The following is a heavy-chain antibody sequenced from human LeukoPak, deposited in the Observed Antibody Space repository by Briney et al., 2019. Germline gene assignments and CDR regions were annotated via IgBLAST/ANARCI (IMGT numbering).Heavy chain of an antibody. V-gene: IGHV3-33*01. J-gene: IGHJ3*02. Sequence: GGSLRLSCAAPGFSFRNYGMHWVRQAPGKGLEWVAVIWYDGSNKYYADSVKGRFTVSRDNSKNTLYLQMNSLRAEDTAVYYCARDSSGWSHDAFDIWGQGTMVTVSS. CDR3: ARDSSGWSHDAFDI. CDR2: IWYDGSNK. D-gene: IGHD6-19*01. CDR1: GFSFRNYG.